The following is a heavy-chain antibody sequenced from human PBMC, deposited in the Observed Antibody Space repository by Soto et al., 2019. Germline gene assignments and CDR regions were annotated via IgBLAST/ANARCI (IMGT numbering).Heavy chain of an antibody. Sequence: GSLRLSCAASGFTFSSYGMHWVRQAPGKGLEWVAVISYDGSNKYYADSVKGRFTISRDNSKNTLYLQMNSLRAEDTAVYYCAKEYYYDSSGSIDYWGQGTLVTVSS. CDR3: AKEYYYDSSGSIDY. CDR1: GFTFSSYG. V-gene: IGHV3-30*18. D-gene: IGHD3-22*01. CDR2: ISYDGSNK. J-gene: IGHJ4*02.